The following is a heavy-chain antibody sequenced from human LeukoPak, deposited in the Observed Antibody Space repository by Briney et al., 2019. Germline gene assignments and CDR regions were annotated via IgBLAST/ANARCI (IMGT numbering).Heavy chain of an antibody. CDR3: ARESLALTGKTGY. V-gene: IGHV1-69*06. D-gene: IGHD1-20*01. CDR1: GYTFTTYA. J-gene: IGHJ4*02. Sequence: ASVKVSCKASGYTFTTYAISWVRQAPGQGLEWMGGIIPIFGTANYAQKFQGRVTITADKSTSTAYMELSSLRSEDTAVYYCARESLALTGKTGYWGQGTLVTVSS. CDR2: IIPIFGTA.